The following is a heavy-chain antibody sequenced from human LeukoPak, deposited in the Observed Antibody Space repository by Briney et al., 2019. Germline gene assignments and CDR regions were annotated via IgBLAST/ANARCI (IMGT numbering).Heavy chain of an antibody. V-gene: IGHV3-33*05. Sequence: GGSLILSCSASGFTFSTYGMQWVRQTPGKGLEWVAVIVSDGGRAHYGDSVRGRFTISRDNSKNTLYLQMNSLRAEDTAAYYCARDSITEDNSLDYWGRGILVTVSS. D-gene: IGHD7-27*01. J-gene: IGHJ4*02. CDR1: GFTFSTYG. CDR3: ARDSITEDNSLDY. CDR2: IVSDGGRA.